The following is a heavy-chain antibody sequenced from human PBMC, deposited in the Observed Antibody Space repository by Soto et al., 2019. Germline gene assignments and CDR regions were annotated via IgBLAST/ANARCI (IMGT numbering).Heavy chain of an antibody. CDR3: ARQGRIAAAGDYYYYYYGMDV. V-gene: IGHV5-51*01. Sequence: GESLTNSCKGSGYSFTSYWIVLVRQLPGNGLEWMGITYPGDSDTRYSPSSQGQVTISADKSISTAYLQWSSLKASDTAMYYCARQGRIAAAGDYYYYYYGMDVWGQGTTVTVS. J-gene: IGHJ6*02. D-gene: IGHD6-13*01. CDR1: GYSFTSYW. CDR2: TYPGDSDT.